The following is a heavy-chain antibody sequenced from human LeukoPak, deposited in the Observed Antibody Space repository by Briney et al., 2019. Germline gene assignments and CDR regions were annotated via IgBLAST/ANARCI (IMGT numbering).Heavy chain of an antibody. Sequence: GGSLRLSCSASRFTFSNYTMHWVRQAPGKGLEYVSSISSNGGSTYSADSVKGRFTISRDNSKNTLYLQMNSLRAEDTAVYYCAKSSGSYLYYFDFWGQGTLVTVSS. CDR3: AKSSGSYLYYFDF. CDR1: RFTFSNYT. CDR2: ISSNGGST. J-gene: IGHJ4*02. D-gene: IGHD3-10*01. V-gene: IGHV3-64*04.